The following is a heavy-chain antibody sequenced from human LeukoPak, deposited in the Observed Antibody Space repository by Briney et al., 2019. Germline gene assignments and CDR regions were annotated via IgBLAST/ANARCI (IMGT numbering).Heavy chain of an antibody. J-gene: IGHJ6*03. V-gene: IGHV4-39*07. CDR3: ASLQGYCSGNRCPSSANYYYYMDV. CDR2: IYYSGNS. CDR1: GGSIRSNYY. Sequence: PSETLSPTCTVSGGSIRSNYYWGWIRQPPGKGLEWIGSIYYSGNSYYNPSLKRRVTMSIDTSKNQFSLKVNSVTAADTAVYYCASLQGYCSGNRCPSSANYYYYMDVWGKGTTVTVSS. D-gene: IGHD2-15*01.